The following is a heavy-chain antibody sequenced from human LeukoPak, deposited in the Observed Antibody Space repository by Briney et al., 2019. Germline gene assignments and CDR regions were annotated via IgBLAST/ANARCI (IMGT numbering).Heavy chain of an antibody. CDR2: IYTSGST. V-gene: IGHV4-4*07. CDR1: GGSISSYY. Sequence: SETLSLTCTVSGGSISSYYWSWIRQPAGKGLEWSGRIYTSGSTNYNPSLKSRVTMSVDTSKNQFSLKLSSVAAADTAVYYCARNGVSSGYTAFDYWGQGTLVTVSS. J-gene: IGHJ4*02. CDR3: ARNGVSSGYTAFDY. D-gene: IGHD3-22*01.